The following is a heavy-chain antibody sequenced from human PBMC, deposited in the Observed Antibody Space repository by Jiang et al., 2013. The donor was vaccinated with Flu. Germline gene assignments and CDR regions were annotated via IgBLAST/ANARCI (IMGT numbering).Heavy chain of an antibody. D-gene: IGHD1-26*01. V-gene: IGHV3-30*18. J-gene: IGHJ3*02. Sequence: VQLVESGGGVVQPGRSLRLSCAASGFTFSSYGMHWVRQAPGKGLEWVAVISYDGSNKYYADSVKGRFTISRDNSKNTLYLQMNSLRAEDTAVYYCAKDPALMHSGSYSHQFDIWGQGTMVTVSS. CDR1: GFTFSSYG. CDR2: ISYDGSNK. CDR3: AKDPALMHSGSYSHQFDI.